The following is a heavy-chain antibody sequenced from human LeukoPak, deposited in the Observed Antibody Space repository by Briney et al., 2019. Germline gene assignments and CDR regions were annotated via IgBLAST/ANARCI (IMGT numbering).Heavy chain of an antibody. CDR1: GGSISSSSYY. J-gene: IGHJ5*02. Sequence: PSETLSLTCTVSGGSISSSSYYWGWIRQPPGKGLEWIGSIYYSGSTYYNPSLKSRVTISVDTSKNQFSLKLSSVTAADTAVYYCASKSSSWYNNVGNWFDPWGQGTLVTVSS. CDR2: IYYSGST. V-gene: IGHV4-39*01. D-gene: IGHD6-13*01. CDR3: ASKSSSWYNNVGNWFDP.